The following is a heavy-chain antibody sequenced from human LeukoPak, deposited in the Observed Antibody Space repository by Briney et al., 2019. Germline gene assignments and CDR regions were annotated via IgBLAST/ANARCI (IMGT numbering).Heavy chain of an antibody. V-gene: IGHV5-51*01. CDR3: GRLTAGYSSGWPYYYGMDV. Sequence: GESLNISCQGSGYSFTSYWIGWVRQLPAKDLEWMGFIYPSESDTRYSPSFQGQVTSSADKSISNAYLQWSSLKASDTAMYYCGRLTAGYSSGWPYYYGMDVWGQGTTVTVSS. J-gene: IGHJ6*02. CDR2: IYPSESDT. D-gene: IGHD6-19*01. CDR1: GYSFTSYW.